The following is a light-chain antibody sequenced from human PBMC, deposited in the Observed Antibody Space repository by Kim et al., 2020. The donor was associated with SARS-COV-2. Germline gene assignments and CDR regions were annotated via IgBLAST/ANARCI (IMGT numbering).Light chain of an antibody. CDR2: GNT. V-gene: IGLV1-40*01. CDR1: SSDIGAGYD. Sequence: QSVLTQPPSVSGAPGQRVTISCTGSSSDIGAGYDVHWYQQLPGTAPKLLIYGNTNRPSGVPDRFSGSKSGTSASLAITGLQAEDEADYYCQSSDSSMSGLSVVFGGGTQLTVL. J-gene: IGLJ2*01. CDR3: QSSDSSMSGLSVV.